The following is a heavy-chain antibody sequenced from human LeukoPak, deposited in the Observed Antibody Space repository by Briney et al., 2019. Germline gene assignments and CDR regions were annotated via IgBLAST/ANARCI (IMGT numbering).Heavy chain of an antibody. J-gene: IGHJ4*02. CDR2: ISYDGSNK. CDR1: GFTFSSYA. Sequence: PGGSLRLSCAASGFTFSSYAMHWVRQAPGKGLEWVAVISYDGSNKYYADSVKGRFTISRDNSKNTLYLQMNSLRAEDTAVYYCASATVSGDYFDYWGQGTLVTVSS. V-gene: IGHV3-30-3*01. CDR3: ASATVSGDYFDY. D-gene: IGHD4-17*01.